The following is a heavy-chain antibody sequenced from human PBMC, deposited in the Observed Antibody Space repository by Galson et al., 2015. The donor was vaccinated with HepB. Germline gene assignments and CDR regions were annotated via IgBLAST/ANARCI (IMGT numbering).Heavy chain of an antibody. V-gene: IGHV3-7*03. D-gene: IGHD5-18*01. J-gene: IGHJ4*02. CDR2: IKQDGSEN. CDR1: GFTYNNYW. CDR3: ARGWDTDVTSNFDY. Sequence: SLRLSCAVSGFTYNNYWMSWVRQAPGGGLEWVANIKQDGSENYYVDSVEGRFTVSRDNAKKTLYLDMNALSVEDTAVYYCARGWDTDVTSNFDYWGQGALVTVSS.